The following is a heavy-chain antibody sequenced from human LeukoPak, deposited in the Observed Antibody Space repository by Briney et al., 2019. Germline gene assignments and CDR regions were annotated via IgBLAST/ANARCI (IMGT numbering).Heavy chain of an antibody. D-gene: IGHD2/OR15-2a*01. Sequence: PGGSLRLSCSASGFVFSDYYMHWVRQAPGKGLEWVSSISSSSSYIYYADSVKGRFTISRDNAKNSQYLQMNSLRAEDTAVYYCARASFSHHYVQDAFDLWGQGTMVTVSS. J-gene: IGHJ3*01. CDR3: ARASFSHHYVQDAFDL. CDR1: GFVFSDYY. CDR2: ISSSSSYI. V-gene: IGHV3-21*01.